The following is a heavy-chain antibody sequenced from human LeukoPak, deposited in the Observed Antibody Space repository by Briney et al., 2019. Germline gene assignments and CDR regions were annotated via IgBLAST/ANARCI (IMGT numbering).Heavy chain of an antibody. CDR3: ARDSRYCSSTSCRYYFDY. J-gene: IGHJ4*02. CDR1: GGSISSGSYY. Sequence: SSQTLSLTCTVSGGSISSGSYYWSWIRQPAGKGLEWIGRIYTSGSTNYNPSLKSRVTISVDTSKIQFSLKLSSVTAADTAVYYCARDSRYCSSTSCRYYFDYWGQGTLVTVSS. V-gene: IGHV4-61*02. D-gene: IGHD2-2*01. CDR2: IYTSGST.